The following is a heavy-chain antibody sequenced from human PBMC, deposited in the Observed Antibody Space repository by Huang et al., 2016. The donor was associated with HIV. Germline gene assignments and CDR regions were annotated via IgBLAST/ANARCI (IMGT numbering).Heavy chain of an antibody. J-gene: IGHJ4*02. CDR1: GYTVTDSN. D-gene: IGHD6-6*01. V-gene: IGHV1-2*02. CDR2: LNPKRGGT. Sequence: QVQLVQSGAEVKNPGASVRVSCKASGYTVTDSNIHWVRQAPGQGLEWMGWLNPKRGGTSYAQRFQGRVTMTRDTTISTVHMDLRRIQSDDTAVYFCARDWSFGSSTSPADWGQGTLVTVSS. CDR3: ARDWSFGSSTSPAD.